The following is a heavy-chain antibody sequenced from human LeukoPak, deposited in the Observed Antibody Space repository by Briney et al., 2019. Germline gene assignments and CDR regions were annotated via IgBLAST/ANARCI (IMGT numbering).Heavy chain of an antibody. Sequence: SETLSLTCTVSGGSISSYYWSWIRQPPGKGLEWIGYIYYSGSTNYNPSLKSRVTISVDTSKNQFSLKLSSVTAADTAVYYCARHTGYSSGWYGPGDAFDIWGQGTMVTVSS. J-gene: IGHJ3*02. CDR1: GGSISSYY. V-gene: IGHV4-59*08. CDR2: IYYSGST. CDR3: ARHTGYSSGWYGPGDAFDI. D-gene: IGHD6-19*01.